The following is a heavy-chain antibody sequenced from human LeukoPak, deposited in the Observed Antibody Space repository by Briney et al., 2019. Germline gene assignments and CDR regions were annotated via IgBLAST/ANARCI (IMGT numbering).Heavy chain of an antibody. CDR2: IIPIFGTA. V-gene: IGHV1-69*01. Sequence: SVKVSCKASGGTFSSYAISWVRQAPGQGLEWMGGIIPIFGTANYAQKFQGRVTITADESTSTAYMELSSLRSEDTAVYYCASDSCSGGSCLVYWGQGTLVTVSS. CDR3: ASDSCSGGSCLVY. CDR1: GGTFSSYA. D-gene: IGHD2-15*01. J-gene: IGHJ4*02.